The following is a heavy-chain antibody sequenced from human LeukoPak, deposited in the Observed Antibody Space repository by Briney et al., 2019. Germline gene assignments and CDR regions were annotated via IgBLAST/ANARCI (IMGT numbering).Heavy chain of an antibody. CDR3: ARDRSHRYWNGYYTDNWFDP. CDR1: GFNVSRNY. CDR2: IYSGGIT. J-gene: IGHJ5*02. D-gene: IGHD3-3*01. Sequence: PGGSLRLSCAASGFNVSRNYMSWVRQAPGKGLEWVSVIYSGGITKYADSVKGRFTIDRDNSKNTVYLQMNSLRAEDTAVYFRARDRSHRYWNGYYTDNWFDPWGQGTLVTVSS. V-gene: IGHV3-66*01.